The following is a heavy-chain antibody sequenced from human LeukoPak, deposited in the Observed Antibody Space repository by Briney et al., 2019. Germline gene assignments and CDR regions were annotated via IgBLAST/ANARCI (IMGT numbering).Heavy chain of an antibody. J-gene: IGHJ4*02. Sequence: KASETLSLTCAVYGGSFSGYFWSWIRQPPGEGLEWIGEINHSGSTNYNPSLKSRVTISIDTSKNQFSLKLSSMTAADTAVYYCARYGSVFDDWGQGTLVTVSS. CDR3: ARYGSVFDD. CDR2: INHSGST. V-gene: IGHV4-34*01. D-gene: IGHD3-10*01. CDR1: GGSFSGYF.